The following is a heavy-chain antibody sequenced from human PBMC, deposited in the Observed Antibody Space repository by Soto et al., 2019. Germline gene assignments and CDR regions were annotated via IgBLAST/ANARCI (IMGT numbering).Heavy chain of an antibody. CDR2: MSGSGGHK. Sequence: GSLRLSCAASGFSFNFYVMTWVRQAPGKGLEWVSGMSGSGGHKYYADSVKGRFTVSRDDSNSTLFLQMNSLRAEDTAVYYCARAATQYFDSWGQGTLVTVSS. CDR3: ARAATQYFDS. V-gene: IGHV3-23*01. CDR1: GFSFNFYV. J-gene: IGHJ4*02.